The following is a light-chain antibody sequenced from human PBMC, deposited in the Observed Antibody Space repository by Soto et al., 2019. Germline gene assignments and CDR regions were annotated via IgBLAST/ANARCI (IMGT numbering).Light chain of an antibody. CDR2: GAS. CDR3: QQYHNWVT. CDR1: QSVGKS. Sequence: EIVLTQSPATLSLSPGERATLXFRASQSVGKSLAWYQPKPGQAPRLLIYGASSRATGIPDRFSGSGSGTDFTLTISRLEPEDFAVYYCQQYHNWVTFGGGTKVDIK. V-gene: IGKV3-11*01. J-gene: IGKJ4*01.